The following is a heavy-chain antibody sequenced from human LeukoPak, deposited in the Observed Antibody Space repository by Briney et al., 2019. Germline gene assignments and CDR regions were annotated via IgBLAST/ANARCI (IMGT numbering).Heavy chain of an antibody. CDR2: INPNSGGT. CDR1: GYTFTGYY. J-gene: IGHJ4*02. Sequence: GASGKVSCKASGYTFTGYYIHWVRQAPGQGLEWMGWINPNSGGTNYAQKFQGRVTMTRDTSISTAYMELSRLRSDDTAVYYCARELDLYSSGWYPDFDYWGQGTLVTVSS. D-gene: IGHD6-19*01. CDR3: ARELDLYSSGWYPDFDY. V-gene: IGHV1-2*02.